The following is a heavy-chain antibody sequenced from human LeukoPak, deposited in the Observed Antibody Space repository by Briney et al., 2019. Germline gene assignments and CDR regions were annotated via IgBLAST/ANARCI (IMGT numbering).Heavy chain of an antibody. CDR1: GGSSSGYY. Sequence: SETLSLTCAVYGGSSSGYYWSWIRQPPGKGLEWIGEINHSGSTNYNPSLKSRVTISVDTSKNQFSLKLSSVTAADTAVYYCATHTVTNDYWGQGTLVTVSS. CDR2: INHSGST. CDR3: ATHTVTNDY. D-gene: IGHD4-17*01. V-gene: IGHV4-34*01. J-gene: IGHJ4*02.